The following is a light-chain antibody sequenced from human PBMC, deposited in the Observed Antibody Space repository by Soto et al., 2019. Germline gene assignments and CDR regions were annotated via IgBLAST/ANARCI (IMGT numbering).Light chain of an antibody. J-gene: IGKJ5*01. CDR1: QRLLHSNGHNY. Sequence: VMTQCHHSLPVTPGEPASISCRSSQRLLHSNGHNYLDWYLQRPGQSPQLLIYLGSNRASGVPDRFSGSGSGTDFTLTISRLEPEDFAVYYCQQDGSSPITFGQGTRLEIK. CDR3: QQDGSSPIT. CDR2: LGS. V-gene: IGKV2-28*01.